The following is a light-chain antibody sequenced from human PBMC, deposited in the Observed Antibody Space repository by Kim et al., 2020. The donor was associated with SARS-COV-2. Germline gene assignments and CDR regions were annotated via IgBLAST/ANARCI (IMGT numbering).Light chain of an antibody. Sequence: SYELTQPPSVSVSPGQTAAITGSGDKLGDKYACWYQQRPGQSPMLVIYQDNKRPSGIPERFSGSNSGDTATLTISGTQAMDEADYYCQAWDTSTWVFGGGTQLTVL. CDR3: QAWDTSTWV. V-gene: IGLV3-1*01. J-gene: IGLJ3*02. CDR2: QDN. CDR1: KLGDKY.